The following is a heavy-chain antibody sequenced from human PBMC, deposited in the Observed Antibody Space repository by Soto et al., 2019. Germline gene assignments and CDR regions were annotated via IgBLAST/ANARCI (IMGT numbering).Heavy chain of an antibody. CDR2: ISANIGNT. Sequence: ASVKVSCKASGYTFTSYGISWVRQAPGQGLEWMGGISANIGNTNYAQKFQGRVTITADESTSTAYMELRSLTSEDTAVYYCARDPGYDSSGYSDYWGQGTLVTVSS. J-gene: IGHJ4*02. CDR1: GYTFTSYG. CDR3: ARDPGYDSSGYSDY. D-gene: IGHD3-22*01. V-gene: IGHV1-18*01.